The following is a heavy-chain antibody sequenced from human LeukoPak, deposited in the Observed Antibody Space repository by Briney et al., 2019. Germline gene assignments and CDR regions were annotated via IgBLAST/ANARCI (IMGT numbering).Heavy chain of an antibody. CDR1: AFTSSSYS. CDR3: AKDLHDSSGYHEGGY. V-gene: IGHV3-48*01. Sequence: GGSLRLSCAASAFTSSSYSMNWVRQAPGKGLEWVSYISISSSTIYYADSVKGRFTISRDNSKNTLYLQMNSLRAEGTAVYYCAKDLHDSSGYHEGGYWGQGTLVTVSS. D-gene: IGHD3-22*01. J-gene: IGHJ4*02. CDR2: ISISSSTI.